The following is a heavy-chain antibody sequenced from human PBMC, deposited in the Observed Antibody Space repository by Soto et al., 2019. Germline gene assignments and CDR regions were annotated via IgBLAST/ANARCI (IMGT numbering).Heavy chain of an antibody. CDR1: GFTFSSYA. J-gene: IGHJ3*02. V-gene: IGHV3-30-3*01. CDR3: ARDWDWNYGAHAFDI. Sequence: ESGGGVVQPGRSLRLSCAASGFTFSSYAMHWVRQAPGKGLEWVAVISYDGSNKYYADSVKGRFTISRDNSKNTLYLQMNSLRAEDTAVYYCARDWDWNYGAHAFDIWGQGTMVTVSS. D-gene: IGHD1-7*01. CDR2: ISYDGSNK.